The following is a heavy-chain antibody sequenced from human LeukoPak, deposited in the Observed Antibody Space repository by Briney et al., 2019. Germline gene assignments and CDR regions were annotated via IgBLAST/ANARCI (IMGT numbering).Heavy chain of an antibody. CDR1: GGSISSYY. V-gene: IGHV4-59*01. CDR2: IYYSGST. Sequence: SETLSLTCTVSGGSISSYYWSWIRQPPGKGLEWIGYIYYSGSTNYNPSLKSRVTISVDTSKNQFSLKLSSVTAADTAVYYCARVTGGRWLPTYFDYWGQGTLVTVSS. CDR3: ARVTGGRWLPTYFDY. D-gene: IGHD5-24*01. J-gene: IGHJ4*02.